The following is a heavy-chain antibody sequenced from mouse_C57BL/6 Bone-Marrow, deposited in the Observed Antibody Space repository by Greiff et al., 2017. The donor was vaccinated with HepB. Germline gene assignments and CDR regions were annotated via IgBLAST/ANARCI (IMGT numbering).Heavy chain of an antibody. V-gene: IGHV1-54*01. Sequence: VQLQQSGAELVRPGTSVKVSCKASGYAFTNYLIEWVKQRPGQGLEWIGVINPGSGGTNYNEKFKGKATLTADKSSSTAYMQLSSLTSEDPAVYFCARKTTGPYFDVWGTGTTVTVSS. D-gene: IGHD1-1*01. J-gene: IGHJ1*03. CDR1: GYAFTNYL. CDR3: ARKTTGPYFDV. CDR2: INPGSGGT.